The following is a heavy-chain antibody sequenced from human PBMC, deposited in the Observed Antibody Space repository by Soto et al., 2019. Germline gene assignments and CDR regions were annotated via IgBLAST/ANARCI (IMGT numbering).Heavy chain of an antibody. CDR3: AREVGYYDSSGYPLSGDWFDP. Sequence: GASVKVSCKASGGTFSSYAISWVRQAPGQGLEWMGGIIPIFGTANYAQKFQGRVTITADESTSTAYMELSSLRSEDTAVYYCAREVGYYDSSGYPLSGDWFDPWGQGTLVTVFS. D-gene: IGHD3-22*01. CDR1: GGTFSSYA. V-gene: IGHV1-69*13. CDR2: IIPIFGTA. J-gene: IGHJ5*02.